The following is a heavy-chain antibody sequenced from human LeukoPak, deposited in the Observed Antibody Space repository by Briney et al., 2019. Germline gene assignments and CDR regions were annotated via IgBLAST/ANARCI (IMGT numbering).Heavy chain of an antibody. CDR2: ISAYNGNT. J-gene: IGHJ5*02. D-gene: IGHD4-23*01. Sequence: GSSVKVSCKASGGTFSSYAISWVRQAPGQGLEWMGGISAYNGNTNYAQKFQGRVTMTRDTPTSTVYMELSSLRSDDTAVYYCARDNSIADRGWWFDPWGQGTLVTVSS. CDR1: GGTFSSYA. CDR3: ARDNSIADRGWWFDP. V-gene: IGHV1-18*01.